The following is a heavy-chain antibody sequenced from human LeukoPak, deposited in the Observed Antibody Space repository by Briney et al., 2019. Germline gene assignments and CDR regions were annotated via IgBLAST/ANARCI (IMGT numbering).Heavy chain of an antibody. CDR1: GFTFNKYG. Sequence: GGSLRLSCVASGFTFNKYGIHWVCQAPGKGLEWVAVIWNDGSNEYYADSVKGRLAISRDNDKSTVNLQMNSLRAEDTAVYYCARDGSGLAVRGWFDFWGQGTLVTVSS. CDR3: ARDGSGLAVRGWFDF. D-gene: IGHD3-10*01. J-gene: IGHJ5*01. V-gene: IGHV3-33*01. CDR2: IWNDGSNE.